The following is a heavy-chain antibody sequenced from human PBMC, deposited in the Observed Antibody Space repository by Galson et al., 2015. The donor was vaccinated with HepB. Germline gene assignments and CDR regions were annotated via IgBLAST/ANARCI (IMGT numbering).Heavy chain of an antibody. Sequence: LTCSVSGDSISASYYWGWVRQPPGKGLEWIGSMYSSGSAYYSASFKSRLTISVDTSQNQFSLRLTSVTAADTAVYYCARHVAGGGRLNDAFDIWGRGTVVIVS. CDR3: ARHVAGGGRLNDAFDI. D-gene: IGHD2-8*02. CDR2: MYSSGSA. J-gene: IGHJ3*02. V-gene: IGHV4-39*01. CDR1: GDSISASYY.